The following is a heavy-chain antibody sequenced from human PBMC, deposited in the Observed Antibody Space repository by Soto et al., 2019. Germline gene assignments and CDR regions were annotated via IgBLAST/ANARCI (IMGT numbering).Heavy chain of an antibody. J-gene: IGHJ4*02. CDR2: INHSGST. CDR1: GGSFSGYY. CDR3: ARAGGLGAVAVDY. V-gene: IGHV4-34*01. D-gene: IGHD6-19*01. Sequence: PSETLSLTCAVYGGSFSGYYWSWIRQPPGKGLEWIGEINHSGSTNYNPSLKSRVTISVDTSKNQFSLKLSSVTAADTAVYYCARAGGLGAVAVDYWGQRTPVTVSS.